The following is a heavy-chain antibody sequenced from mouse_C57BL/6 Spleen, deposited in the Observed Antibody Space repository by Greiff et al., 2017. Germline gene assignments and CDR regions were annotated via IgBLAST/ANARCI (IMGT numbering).Heavy chain of an antibody. CDR3: ARSEGHYWYFDV. Sequence: QVQLQQPGTELVKPGASVKLSCKASGYTFTSYWMHWVKQRPGQGLEWIGNINPSNGGTNYNEKFKSKATLTVDKSSSTAYMPLSSLTSEDSAVYYCARSEGHYWYFDVWGTGTTVTVSS. V-gene: IGHV1-53*01. CDR2: INPSNGGT. CDR1: GYTFTSYW. J-gene: IGHJ1*03.